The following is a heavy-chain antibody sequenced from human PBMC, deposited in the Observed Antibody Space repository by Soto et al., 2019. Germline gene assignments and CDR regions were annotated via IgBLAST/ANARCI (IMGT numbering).Heavy chain of an antibody. V-gene: IGHV3-15*01. CDR3: TKGAWLDY. J-gene: IGHJ4*02. Sequence: GGSLRLSCAASGFTFSNAWMSWVRQAPGKGLEWVGRIKSKTDGGTTDYAAPVKGRFTISRDDSKNTLYLQMNSLRVEDTALYFCTKGAWLDYWGQGTLVTVSS. CDR2: IKSKTDGGTT. CDR1: GFTFSNAW. D-gene: IGHD5-12*01.